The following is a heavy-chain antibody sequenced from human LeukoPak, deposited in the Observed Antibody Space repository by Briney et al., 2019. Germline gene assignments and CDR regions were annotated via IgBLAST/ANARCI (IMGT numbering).Heavy chain of an antibody. CDR1: GGSISSSS. D-gene: IGHD6-19*01. J-gene: IGHJ4*02. V-gene: IGHV3-21*01. CDR3: ARTRDDSGCFDL. Sequence: PSETLSLTCTASGGSISSSSYYWGWIPHPPGKGLEWVSSISFGSTYIFYGDSVKGRFTISRDDAVNSLYLQMNSLRAEDTAVYYCARTRDDSGCFDLWGQGTLVTVSS. CDR2: ISFGSTYI.